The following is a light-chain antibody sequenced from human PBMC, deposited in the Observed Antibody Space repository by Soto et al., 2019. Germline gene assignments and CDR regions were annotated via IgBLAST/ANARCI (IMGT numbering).Light chain of an antibody. CDR3: QSYDSSLRGVV. CDR2: GNS. V-gene: IGLV1-40*01. Sequence: QSVLTQPPSVSGAPGQRVTISCTGSSSNIVAGHDVHWYQQLPGTAPKFVIYGNSHRPSGIPDRFSATKSGTSASLAITGLQAEDEADYYCQSYDSSLRGVVFGGGTKLTVL. J-gene: IGLJ3*02. CDR1: SSNIVAGHD.